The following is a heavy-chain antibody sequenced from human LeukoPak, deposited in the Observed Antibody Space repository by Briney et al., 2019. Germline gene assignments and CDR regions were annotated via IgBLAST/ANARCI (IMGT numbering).Heavy chain of an antibody. J-gene: IGHJ4*02. CDR2: ISWNSGSI. CDR1: GFTFDDYA. Sequence: PGGSLRLSCAASGFTFDDYAMHWVRQAPGKGLEWVSGISWNSGSIGYADSVKGRFTISRDNAKNSLYLQMNSLRAEDTALYYCAKDTSIAVAGSLDYWGREPWSPSPQ. V-gene: IGHV3-9*01. D-gene: IGHD6-19*01. CDR3: AKDTSIAVAGSLDY.